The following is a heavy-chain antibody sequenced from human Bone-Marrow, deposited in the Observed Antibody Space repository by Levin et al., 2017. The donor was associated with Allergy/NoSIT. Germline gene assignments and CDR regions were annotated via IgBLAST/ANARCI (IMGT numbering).Heavy chain of an antibody. D-gene: IGHD5-18*01. CDR3: ARIPHLGYNYGYYYGMDV. CDR1: GFSLSTSGMC. J-gene: IGHJ6*02. CDR2: IDWDDDK. Sequence: QSGPTLVKPTQTLTLTCTFSGFSLSTSGMCVSWIRQPPGKALEWLARIDWDDDKYYSTSLKTRLTISKDTSKNQVVLTMTNMDPVDTATYYCARIPHLGYNYGYYYGMDVWGQGTTVTVSS. V-gene: IGHV2-70*11.